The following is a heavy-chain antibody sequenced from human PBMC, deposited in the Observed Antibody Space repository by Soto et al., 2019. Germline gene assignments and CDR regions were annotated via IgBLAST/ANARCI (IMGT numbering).Heavy chain of an antibody. V-gene: IGHV3-23*01. J-gene: IGHJ4*02. Sequence: GGSLRLSCAASGFTFNIYAMTWVRQAPGKGLEWVSAISDSGGNTYYADSVKGRFTISRDNSKNTLSLQMNSLRAEDTAVYYCAKGYNWIHFDYWGQGTLVTVSS. CDR3: AKGYNWIHFDY. CDR1: GFTFNIYA. CDR2: ISDSGGNT. D-gene: IGHD1-20*01.